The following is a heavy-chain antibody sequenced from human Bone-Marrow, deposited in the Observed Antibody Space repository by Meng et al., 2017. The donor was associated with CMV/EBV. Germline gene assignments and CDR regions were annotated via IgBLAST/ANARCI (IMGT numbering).Heavy chain of an antibody. Sequence: SQTLSLTCAISGDSVSSNSAAWNWIRQSPSRSLEWLGRTYYRSKWYNDYAVSVKSRITINPDTSKKQFSLQLNSVTPEDTAVYYCARDVLSYDSSGYYYLSFDYWGQGTLVTVSS. J-gene: IGHJ4*02. CDR2: TYYRSKWYN. CDR3: ARDVLSYDSSGYYYLSFDY. D-gene: IGHD3-22*01. V-gene: IGHV6-1*01. CDR1: GDSVSSNSAA.